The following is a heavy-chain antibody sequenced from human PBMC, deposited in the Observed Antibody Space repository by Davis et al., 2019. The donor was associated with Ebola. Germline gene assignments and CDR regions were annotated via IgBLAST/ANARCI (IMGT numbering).Heavy chain of an antibody. V-gene: IGHV3-21*04. D-gene: IGHD3-16*02. J-gene: IGHJ4*02. CDR1: GFTFSSYS. Sequence: GGSLRLSCAASGFTFSSYSMNWVRQAPGKGLEWVSSISSSSSYIYYADSVKGRFTISRDNAKNSLYLQMNSLRAEDTAVYYCARDHKFMITFGGVIGIEYWGQGTLVTVSS. CDR3: ARDHKFMITFGGVIGIEY. CDR2: ISSSSSYI.